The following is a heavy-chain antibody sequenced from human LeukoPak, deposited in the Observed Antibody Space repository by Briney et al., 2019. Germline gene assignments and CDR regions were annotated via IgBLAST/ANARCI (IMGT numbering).Heavy chain of an antibody. CDR1: GFAFESYT. Sequence: PGGSLRLSCAGSGFAFESYTMTWVRQAPGKGLEWVSLISATSSDVNYAESVRGRFTISRDNAKNPLFLLMDSLRVEDTAIYYCAKGLFSAYDKYLDSWGQGTLGTVSS. D-gene: IGHD5-12*01. CDR3: AKGLFSAYDKYLDS. J-gene: IGHJ4*02. V-gene: IGHV3-21*04. CDR2: ISATSSDV.